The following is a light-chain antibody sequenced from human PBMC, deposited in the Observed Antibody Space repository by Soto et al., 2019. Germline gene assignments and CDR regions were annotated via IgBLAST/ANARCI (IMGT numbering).Light chain of an antibody. Sequence: VLTQPPSVSGAPGQRVTISCSGSSSNIGAGYDVHWYQQLPGTAPRLLIYVNNNRPSGVPDRFSGSKSGTSASLAITGLQAEDEADYYCQSYDSSLSGSVFGGGTKLTVL. CDR3: QSYDSSLSGSV. V-gene: IGLV1-40*01. CDR2: VNN. CDR1: SSNIGAGYD. J-gene: IGLJ2*01.